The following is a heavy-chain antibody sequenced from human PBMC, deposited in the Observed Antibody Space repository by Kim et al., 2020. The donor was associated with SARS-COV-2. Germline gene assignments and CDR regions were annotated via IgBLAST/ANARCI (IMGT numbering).Heavy chain of an antibody. CDR1: GGSISSYY. D-gene: IGHD6-19*01. Sequence: SETLSLTCTVSGGSISSYYWSWIRQPPGKGLEWIGYIYYSGSTNYNPSLKSRVTISVDTSKNQFSLKLSSVTAADTAVYYCARDQYSSGWYVGDWFDPWG. CDR3: ARDQYSSGWYVGDWFDP. CDR2: IYYSGST. J-gene: IGHJ5*02. V-gene: IGHV4-59*01.